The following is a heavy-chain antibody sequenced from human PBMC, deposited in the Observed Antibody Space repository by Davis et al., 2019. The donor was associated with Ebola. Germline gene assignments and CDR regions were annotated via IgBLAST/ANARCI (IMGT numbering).Heavy chain of an antibody. CDR2: IHHSGST. J-gene: IGHJ6*02. CDR1: GESFSAYY. V-gene: IGHV4-34*01. D-gene: IGHD3-3*01. CDR3: ARNGSSSFSRYHYYGLDV. Sequence: PGGSLRLSCAVYGESFSAYYWNWIRQSPGKGLEWIGEIHHSGSTNSNPSLKSRVTISIDSSKNQFSLKLSSVTAADTAVYFCARNGSSSFSRYHYYGLDVWGQGTTVTVSS.